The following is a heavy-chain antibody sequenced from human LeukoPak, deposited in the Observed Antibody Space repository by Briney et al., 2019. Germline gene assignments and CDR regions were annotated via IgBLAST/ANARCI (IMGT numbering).Heavy chain of an antibody. CDR2: IYYSGST. D-gene: IGHD6-19*01. CDR3: ARAPEYSSGWHPFGDYYYGMDV. CDR1: GGSISSYY. Sequence: SETLSLTCTVSGGSISSYYWSWIRQPPGKGLEWIGYIYYSGSTNYNPSLKSRVTISVDTSKNQFSLKLSSVTAADTAVYYCARAPEYSSGWHPFGDYYYGMDVWGQGTAVTVSS. J-gene: IGHJ6*02. V-gene: IGHV4-59*01.